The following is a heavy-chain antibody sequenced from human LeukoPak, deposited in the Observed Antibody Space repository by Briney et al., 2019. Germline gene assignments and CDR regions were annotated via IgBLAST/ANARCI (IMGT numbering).Heavy chain of an antibody. CDR2: ISYDGSNK. V-gene: IGHV3-30*03. D-gene: IGHD2-15*01. CDR3: ARATVGLDY. J-gene: IGHJ4*02. CDR1: GFTFSSYG. Sequence: GRSLRLSCAASGFTFSSYGMHWVRQAPGKGLEWVAVISYDGSNKYYADSVKGRFTISRENAKNALYLQMNSLRAGDTAVYYCARATVGLDYWGQGTLVTVSS.